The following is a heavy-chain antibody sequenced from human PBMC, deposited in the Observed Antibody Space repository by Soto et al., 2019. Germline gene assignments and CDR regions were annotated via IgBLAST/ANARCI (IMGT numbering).Heavy chain of an antibody. D-gene: IGHD1-7*01. CDR1: GFTVSSNY. Sequence: EVQLVESGGGLVQPGGSLRLSCAASGFTVSSNYMNWVRQAPGKGLEWVSIIYRGGSTYYADSVKGRFTISRDNSENTLYLQMTGLRAKDTAVYSCARSTFVVPGITLPDYGGKGTLFTVSS. J-gene: IGHJ4*02. V-gene: IGHV3-66*01. CDR2: IYRGGST. CDR3: ARSTFVVPGITLPDY.